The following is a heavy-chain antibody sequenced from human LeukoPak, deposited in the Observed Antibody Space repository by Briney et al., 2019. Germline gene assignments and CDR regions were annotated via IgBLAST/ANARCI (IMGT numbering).Heavy chain of an antibody. D-gene: IGHD6-19*01. CDR2: ISGSGGST. CDR1: GFTFEASA. Sequence: GGSLRLSCAASGFTFEASAMSWVRQAPGKGLEWVSAISGSGGSTYYADSVKGRFTISRDNSKNTLYLQMNSLRAEDTAVYYCAKDGYSSGWSYYFDYWGQGTLVTVSS. V-gene: IGHV3-23*01. J-gene: IGHJ4*02. CDR3: AKDGYSSGWSYYFDY.